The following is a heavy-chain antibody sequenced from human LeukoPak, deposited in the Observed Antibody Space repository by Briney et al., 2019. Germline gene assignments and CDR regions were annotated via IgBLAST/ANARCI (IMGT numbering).Heavy chain of an antibody. J-gene: IGHJ4*02. CDR3: ARGDGCSSSSCYHIDY. CDR1: GFILSSYW. V-gene: IGHV3-7*04. CDR2: IKQDGSAK. Sequence: GGSLRLSCAASGFILSSYWMHWVRQAPGKGLEWVADIKQDGSAKYYVDSVKGRFTISRDNAQNSLYLRMNSLRAEDTAVYYCARGDGCSSSSCYHIDYWGQGTLVTVSS. D-gene: IGHD2-2*01.